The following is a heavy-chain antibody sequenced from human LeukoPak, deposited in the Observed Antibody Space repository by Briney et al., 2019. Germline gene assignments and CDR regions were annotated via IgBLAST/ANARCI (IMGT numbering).Heavy chain of an antibody. V-gene: IGHV3-74*01. CDR3: ARGKEYRPVSGY. CDR1: GFTFSSYW. Sequence: GGSLRLSCAASGFTFSSYWVHWVRQAPGKGLAWVSRINSDGSSTSYADSVKGRFTISRDNAKNTLYLQMNSLRAEDTAVYYCARGKEYRPVSGYWGQGTLVTVSS. J-gene: IGHJ4*02. D-gene: IGHD1-14*01. CDR2: INSDGSST.